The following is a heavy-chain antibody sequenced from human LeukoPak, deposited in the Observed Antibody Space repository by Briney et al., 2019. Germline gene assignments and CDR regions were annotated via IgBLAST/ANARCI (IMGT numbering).Heavy chain of an antibody. CDR2: IYYSGST. CDR3: ARYLQLILPYTNWFDP. D-gene: IGHD1-7*01. CDR1: GGSISSSSYY. J-gene: IGHJ5*02. V-gene: IGHV4-39*01. Sequence: NTSETLSLTCTVSGGSISSSSYYWGWIRQPPGKGLEWIGSIYYSGSTYYNPSLKSRVTISVDTSKNQFSLKLSSVTAADTAVYYCARYLQLILPYTNWFDPWGQGTLVTVSS.